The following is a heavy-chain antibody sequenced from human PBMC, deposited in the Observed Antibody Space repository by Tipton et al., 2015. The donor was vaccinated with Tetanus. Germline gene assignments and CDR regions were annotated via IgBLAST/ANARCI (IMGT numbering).Heavy chain of an antibody. J-gene: IGHJ4*02. CDR1: GALITTGGYS. V-gene: IGHV4-30-2*01. CDR2: IYQTDST. Sequence: LRLSCNVSGALITTGGYSWGWIRQPPGQGLEWLGYIYQTDSTYYNPSVRSRLTLSLRRSKNQVSLRLTSVTAADTAVYYCARANNDFPKKGPFDSWGQGSLVIVSS. CDR3: ARANNDFPKKGPFDS. D-gene: IGHD3-3*01.